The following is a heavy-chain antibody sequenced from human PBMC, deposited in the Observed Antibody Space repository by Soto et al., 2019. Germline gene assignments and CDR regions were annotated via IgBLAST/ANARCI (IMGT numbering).Heavy chain of an antibody. Sequence: EVQLVESGGGLEQPGRSLRLSCAASGFTFDDYAMHWVRQAPGKGLEWVSGISWNSGSIGYADSVKGRFIISRDNAKNSLYLQMNSRRPEDMALYYCAKVRGDAFDIWGQGTMVSVSS. CDR1: GFTFDDYA. J-gene: IGHJ3*02. V-gene: IGHV3-9*03. CDR2: ISWNSGSI. CDR3: AKVRGDAFDI.